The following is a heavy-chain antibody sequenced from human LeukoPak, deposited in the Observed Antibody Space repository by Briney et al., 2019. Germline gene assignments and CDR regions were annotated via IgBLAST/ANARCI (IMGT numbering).Heavy chain of an antibody. V-gene: IGHV3-48*01. CDR1: GFTFSSYS. CDR2: ISRRSSTI. CDR3: ARVSYGSGSRHYYYFMDV. J-gene: IGHJ6*03. Sequence: GGSLRLSCAASGFTFSSYSMNWVRQAPGKGLEWVSYISRRSSTIYYADSVKGRITISRDNAKNSLYLQMNILRAEDTAVYYCARVSYGSGSRHYYYFMDVWGKGPTVTVTS. D-gene: IGHD3-10*01.